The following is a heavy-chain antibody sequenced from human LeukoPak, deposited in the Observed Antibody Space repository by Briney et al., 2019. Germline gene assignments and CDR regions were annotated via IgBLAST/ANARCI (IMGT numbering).Heavy chain of an antibody. Sequence: GGSLRLSCASSGLTFENSWMAWVRQAPGKGLEWLANISPDGSVRNYVDSVKGRFTISRDNVENSLYLQMTCLRAEDTALYYCGRDPHYGAIDHWGQGTLVTVSS. CDR2: ISPDGSVR. CDR3: GRDPHYGAIDH. V-gene: IGHV3-7*01. CDR1: GLTFENSW. D-gene: IGHD4-17*01. J-gene: IGHJ5*02.